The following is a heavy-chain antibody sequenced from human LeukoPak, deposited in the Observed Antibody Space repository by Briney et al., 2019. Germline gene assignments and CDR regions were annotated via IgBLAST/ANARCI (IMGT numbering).Heavy chain of an antibody. D-gene: IGHD6-19*01. CDR3: AREGIAVARRGFDY. CDR2: INHSGST. J-gene: IGHJ4*02. CDR1: GGSFSGYH. Sequence: SETLSLTCAVYGGSFSGYHWSWIPQPPGKGLEWIVEINHSGSTNYHPSLKSRVTISVDTSKNQFSLKLSSVTAADTAVYYWAREGIAVARRGFDYWGQGTLVTVSS. V-gene: IGHV4-34*01.